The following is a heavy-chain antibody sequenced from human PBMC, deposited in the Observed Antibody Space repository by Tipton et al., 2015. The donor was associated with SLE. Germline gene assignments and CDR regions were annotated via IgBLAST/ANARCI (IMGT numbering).Heavy chain of an antibody. Sequence: SLRLSCAASGFTFSDYYMSWIRQAPGKGLEWVSYISSSSSYTNYADSGKGRFTISRDNAKNSLYLQMNSLRAEDTAVYYCARGDSSGWYVPFFDYWGQGTLVTVSP. D-gene: IGHD6-19*01. CDR1: GFTFSDYY. CDR2: ISSSSSYT. V-gene: IGHV3-11*05. CDR3: ARGDSSGWYVPFFDY. J-gene: IGHJ4*02.